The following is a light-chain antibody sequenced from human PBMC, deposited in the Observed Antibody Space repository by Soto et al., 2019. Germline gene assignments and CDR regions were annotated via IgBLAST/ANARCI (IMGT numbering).Light chain of an antibody. CDR3: QQYYDAPQN. V-gene: IGKV4-1*01. Sequence: DIVMTQSPESLAVSLGERATINCKSSQSVLYSSNNKNYLAWYQQKPGQPPKLLIYWAYTRESGVHDRFSGSGSGTDFTLTISSLQAEDVAVYYCQQYYDAPQNFGQGTKVEIK. J-gene: IGKJ1*01. CDR1: QSVLYSSNNKNY. CDR2: WAY.